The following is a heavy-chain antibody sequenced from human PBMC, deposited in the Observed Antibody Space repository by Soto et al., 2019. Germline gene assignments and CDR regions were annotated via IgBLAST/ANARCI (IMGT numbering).Heavy chain of an antibody. V-gene: IGHV3-30*18. CDR3: AKDRIRPTSSWFNPYGMDV. J-gene: IGHJ6*02. D-gene: IGHD6-13*01. Sequence: QVQLVESGGGVVQPGRSLRLSCAASGFTFSSYGMHWVRQAPGKGLEWVAVISYDGSNKYYADSVKGRFTISRDNSKNTLYLQMNSLRAEDTAVYYCAKDRIRPTSSWFNPYGMDVWGQGTTVTVSS. CDR2: ISYDGSNK. CDR1: GFTFSSYG.